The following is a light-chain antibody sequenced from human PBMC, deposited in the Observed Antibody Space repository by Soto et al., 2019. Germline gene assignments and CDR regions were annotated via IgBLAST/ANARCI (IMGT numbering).Light chain of an antibody. CDR3: QSYDDSLGGHVI. V-gene: IGLV1-40*01. Sequence: QSVLTQPPSVSGAPGQRVTISCTGSSSYIGAGYDVHWYQQLPGTAPKLLIYANXNRPSGVPDRSSGSKSGTSASLAITGLQAEDEADYYCQSYDDSLGGHVIFGGGTKLTVL. J-gene: IGLJ2*01. CDR1: SSYIGAGYD. CDR2: ANX.